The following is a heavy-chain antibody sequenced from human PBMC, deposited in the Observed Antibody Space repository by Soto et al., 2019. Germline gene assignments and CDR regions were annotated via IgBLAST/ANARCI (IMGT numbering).Heavy chain of an antibody. CDR2: IIPIFGTA. Sequence: QVQLVQSGAEVKKPGSSVKVSCKASGGTFSSYAISWVRQAPGQGLEWMGGIIPIFGTANYAQKFQGRVTITADEATSTAYIELSSLRSEDTAVYYCASRMDYYGSGSEYFDYWGQGTLVTVSS. J-gene: IGHJ4*02. CDR1: GGTFSSYA. V-gene: IGHV1-69*01. D-gene: IGHD3-10*01. CDR3: ASRMDYYGSGSEYFDY.